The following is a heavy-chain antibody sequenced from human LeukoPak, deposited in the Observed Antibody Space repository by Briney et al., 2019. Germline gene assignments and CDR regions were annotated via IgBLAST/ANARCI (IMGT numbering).Heavy chain of an antibody. CDR1: GFTFTSYA. D-gene: IGHD6-19*01. Sequence: GGSLRLSCAASGFTFTSYAMHWVRQAPGKGLEYVSAISSNGGSTYYANSVKGRFTISRDNSKSTLYLQMGSLRAEDMAVYYCARRSSGWYSDYWGQGTLATVSS. CDR3: ARRSSGWYSDY. V-gene: IGHV3-64*01. J-gene: IGHJ4*02. CDR2: ISSNGGST.